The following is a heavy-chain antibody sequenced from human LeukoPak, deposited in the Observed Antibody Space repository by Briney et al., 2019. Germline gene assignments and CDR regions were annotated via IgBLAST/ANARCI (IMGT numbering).Heavy chain of an antibody. D-gene: IGHD3-10*01. V-gene: IGHV3-74*01. CDR2: ISSDVSST. CDR3: ARGFIGVRAFDI. J-gene: IGHJ3*02. CDR1: GFTFSSYW. Sequence: GGSLRLSCGASGFTFSSYWMHWVRQAPGKGLVWVSRISSDVSSTSYADSVKGRFTISRDNAKNTLYLQMNSLRAEDTAVYYCARGFIGVRAFDIWGQGTMVTVSS.